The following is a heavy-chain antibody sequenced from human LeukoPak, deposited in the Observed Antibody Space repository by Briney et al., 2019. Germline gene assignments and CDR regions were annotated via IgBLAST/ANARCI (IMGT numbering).Heavy chain of an antibody. Sequence: GGSLRLSCAASGFTFSSYPMHWVRQAPGLGLQWVAVISHDGSNKYYEDSVKGRFTISRDNSKSTLYLQMNSLRAEDTAVYYCARMPQLVDAFDIWGQGTMVTVSS. CDR3: ARMPQLVDAFDI. J-gene: IGHJ3*02. V-gene: IGHV3-30-3*01. D-gene: IGHD2-2*01. CDR1: GFTFSSYP. CDR2: ISHDGSNK.